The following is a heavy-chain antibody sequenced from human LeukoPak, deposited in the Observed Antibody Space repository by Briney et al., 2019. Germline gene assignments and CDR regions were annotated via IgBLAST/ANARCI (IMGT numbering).Heavy chain of an antibody. CDR1: GYTFTGYY. V-gene: IGHV1-2*02. CDR3: ARSYDFWSGRHFDY. CDR2: INPNSGGT. J-gene: IGHJ4*02. Sequence: SVKVSCKASGYTFTGYYMHWVRQAPGQGLEWMGWINPNSGGTNYAQKFQGRVTMTRDTSISTAYMELSRLRSDDTAVYYCARSYDFWSGRHFDYWGQGTLVTVSS. D-gene: IGHD3-3*01.